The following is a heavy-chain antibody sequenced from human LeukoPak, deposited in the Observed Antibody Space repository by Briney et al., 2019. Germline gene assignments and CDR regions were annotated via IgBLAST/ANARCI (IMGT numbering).Heavy chain of an antibody. Sequence: SETLSLTCTVSGGSISSGGYYWSWIRQHPGKGLEWIGYNYYSGSTYYNPSLKSRVTISVDTSKNQFSLKLSSVIAADTAVYYCARDSVRGVIGFDYWGQGTLVTVSS. CDR2: NYYSGST. CDR1: GGSISSGGYY. J-gene: IGHJ4*02. CDR3: ARDSVRGVIGFDY. D-gene: IGHD3-10*01. V-gene: IGHV4-31*03.